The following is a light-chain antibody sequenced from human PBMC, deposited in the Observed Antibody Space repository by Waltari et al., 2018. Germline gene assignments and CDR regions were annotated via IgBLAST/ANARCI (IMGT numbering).Light chain of an antibody. J-gene: IGKJ2*01. CDR3: QQYTNWPPYT. V-gene: IGKV3-15*01. CDR2: GAT. CDR1: HSVGNN. Sequence: EILMTQSPATLSVSPGEVSTLSCRASHSVGNNLAWYQQKPGQAPRLLIWGATNRATGTSARFSGRGSGTEFTLTISSLQSEDFAVYYCQQYTNWPPYTFGQGTKVE.